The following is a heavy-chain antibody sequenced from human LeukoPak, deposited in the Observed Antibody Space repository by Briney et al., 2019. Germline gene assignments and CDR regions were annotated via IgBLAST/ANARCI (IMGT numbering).Heavy chain of an antibody. V-gene: IGHV4-61*10. Sequence: SETLSLTCTVSGGSISSGGSFWSWIRQPAGKGLEWIGYIYYSGSTNYNPSLKSRVTISVDTSKNQFSLKLSSVTAADTAVYYCARDLTPDAFDIWGQGTMVTVSS. J-gene: IGHJ3*02. CDR2: IYYSGST. CDR3: ARDLTPDAFDI. CDR1: GGSISSGGSF.